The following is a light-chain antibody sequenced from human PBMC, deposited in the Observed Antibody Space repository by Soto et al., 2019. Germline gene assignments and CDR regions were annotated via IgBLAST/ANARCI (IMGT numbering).Light chain of an antibody. Sequence: EIVLTQSPGTLSLSPGERATLSCRASQSVSSSYLAWYQQKPGQAPRLLIYGASSRATGIPDRFSGSGSGTDFTLTISRQEPEDFAVYYCQQYGSSHMTFGQGTKVEI. CDR3: QQYGSSHMT. V-gene: IGKV3-20*01. J-gene: IGKJ1*01. CDR2: GAS. CDR1: QSVSSSY.